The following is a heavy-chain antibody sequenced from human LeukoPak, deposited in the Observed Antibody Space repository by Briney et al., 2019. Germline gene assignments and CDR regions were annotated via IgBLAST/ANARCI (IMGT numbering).Heavy chain of an antibody. CDR3: AREGGTMVRGAMDV. V-gene: IGHV3-21*01. CDR2: ISSSSSYI. D-gene: IGHD3-10*01. CDR1: GFTFSSYG. J-gene: IGHJ6*03. Sequence: GGSLRLSCAASGFTFSSYGMSWVRQAPGKGLEWVSSISSSSSYIYYADSVKGRFTISRDNAKNSLYLQMNSLRAEDTAVYYCAREGGTMVRGAMDVWGKGTTVTISS.